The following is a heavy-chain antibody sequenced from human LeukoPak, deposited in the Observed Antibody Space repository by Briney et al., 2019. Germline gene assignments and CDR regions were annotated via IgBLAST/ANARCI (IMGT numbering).Heavy chain of an antibody. J-gene: IGHJ4*02. CDR3: ATGSYYNPLDY. D-gene: IGHD3-10*01. CDR2: MNPHSGTT. CDR1: GYRFTSYD. Sequence: ASVKVSCKTSGYRFTSYDLNWVRQTTGQGLEWMGWMNPHSGTTGYAQKFQGRLTLPRNTSISTAYMELRSLRSDDTAVYYCATGSYYNPLDYWGQGTLVTVSS. V-gene: IGHV1-8*01.